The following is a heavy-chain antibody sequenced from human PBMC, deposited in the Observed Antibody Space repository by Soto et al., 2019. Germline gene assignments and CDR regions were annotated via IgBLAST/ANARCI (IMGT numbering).Heavy chain of an antibody. CDR1: GFIFSNYE. CDR3: ARGHIVPTILDY. V-gene: IGHV3-48*03. Sequence: EVQLVESGGALVQPGGSLRLSCAASGFIFSNYEMSWVRQAPGKGLEWVSYIDHSGTTIYYADSVKGRFTISRDNAKNSLFLQMTSLRAEDTAVYYCARGHIVPTILDYWGQGTLVTVSS. CDR2: IDHSGTTI. D-gene: IGHD5-12*01. J-gene: IGHJ4*02.